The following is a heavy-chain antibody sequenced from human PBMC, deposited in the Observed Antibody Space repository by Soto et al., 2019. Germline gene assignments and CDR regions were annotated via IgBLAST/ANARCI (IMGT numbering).Heavy chain of an antibody. CDR3: AKDEGYRSSWRYYFDY. Sequence: QVQLVESGGGVVQPGRSLRLSCAASGFTFSSYAMHWVRQAPGKGLEWVAIISYDGSNKYYADSVKGRFTISRDNSKNTLYLQMNSLRGEDTAVYYCAKDEGYRSSWRYYFDYWGQGTLVTVSS. V-gene: IGHV3-30*18. D-gene: IGHD6-13*01. CDR2: ISYDGSNK. CDR1: GFTFSSYA. J-gene: IGHJ4*02.